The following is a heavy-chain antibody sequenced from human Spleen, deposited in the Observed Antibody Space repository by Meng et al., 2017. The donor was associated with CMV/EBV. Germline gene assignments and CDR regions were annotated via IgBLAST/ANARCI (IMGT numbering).Heavy chain of an antibody. J-gene: IGHJ4*02. CDR3: ARHNSYNAFDY. D-gene: IGHD4-23*01. Sequence: CTVSGGSISRTSYYWGWIRQPPGKGLEWIGNIFHSGSPYHNPSLRSRVTISMDTSKNQFSLRLSSVTAADTAVYYCARHNSYNAFDYWGQGTLVTVSS. CDR2: IFHSGSP. V-gene: IGHV4-39*01. CDR1: GGSISRTSYY.